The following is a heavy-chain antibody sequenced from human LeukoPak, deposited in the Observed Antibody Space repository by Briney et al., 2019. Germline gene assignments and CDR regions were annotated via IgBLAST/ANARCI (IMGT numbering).Heavy chain of an antibody. CDR2: IYYSGST. J-gene: IGHJ4*02. Sequence: PSETLSLTCTVSGGSISSSSYYWGWVRETQGKGLEWIGSIYYSGSTYYNPSLKSRVTISVDTPKNQFSLKLSSVTAADTAVYYCARRGGNSNDYWGQGTLVTVSS. D-gene: IGHD1-1*01. V-gene: IGHV4-39*01. CDR1: GGSISSSSYY. CDR3: ARRGGNSNDY.